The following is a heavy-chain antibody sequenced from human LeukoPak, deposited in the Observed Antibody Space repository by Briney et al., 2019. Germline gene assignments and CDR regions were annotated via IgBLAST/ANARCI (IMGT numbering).Heavy chain of an antibody. Sequence: GGSLRLSCEASGFTFSSYGMGWVRQAPGKGLEWVASISGSGESTYYADSVKGRFTISRDNSKNTLFLQMQSLRGEDTAVYYCARRNYGSGYGNWFDPWGQGTLVTVSS. CDR1: GFTFSSYG. J-gene: IGHJ5*02. D-gene: IGHD3-10*01. V-gene: IGHV3-23*01. CDR2: ISGSGEST. CDR3: ARRNYGSGYGNWFDP.